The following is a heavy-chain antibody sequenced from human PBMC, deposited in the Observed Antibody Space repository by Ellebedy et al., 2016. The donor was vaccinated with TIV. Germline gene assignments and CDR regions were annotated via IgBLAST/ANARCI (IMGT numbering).Heavy chain of an antibody. CDR1: GGSISSGGYY. CDR3: ARGVYYGSGTYYYYYYYMDV. CDR2: IYYSGST. Sequence: SETLSLTXTVSGGSISSGGYYWSWIRQHPGKGLEWIGYIYYSGSTYYNPSLKSRVTISVDTSKNQFSLKLSSVTAADTAVYYCARGVYYGSGTYYYYYYYMDVWGKGTTVTVSS. J-gene: IGHJ6*03. D-gene: IGHD3-10*01. V-gene: IGHV4-31*03.